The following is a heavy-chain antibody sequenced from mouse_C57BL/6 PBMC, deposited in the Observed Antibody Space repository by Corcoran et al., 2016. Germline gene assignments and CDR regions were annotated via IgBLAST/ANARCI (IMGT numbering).Heavy chain of an antibody. D-gene: IGHD1-1*01. V-gene: IGHV1-26*01. CDR3: ARDGNYYGSSYHWYFDV. CDR1: GYTFTDYY. J-gene: IGHJ1*03. CDR2: INPNNGGT. Sequence: EVQLQQSGPELVKPGASVKISCKASGYTFTDYYMNWVKQSHGKSLEWIGDINPNNGGTSYKQKFKGKATLTVDKSSSTAYMELRSLTSEDSAVYYCARDGNYYGSSYHWYFDVWGKGTTVTVSS.